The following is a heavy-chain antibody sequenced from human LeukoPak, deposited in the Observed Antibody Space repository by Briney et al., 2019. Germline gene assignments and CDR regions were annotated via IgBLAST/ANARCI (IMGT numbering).Heavy chain of an antibody. CDR3: AKDFFGSGWYNYFDP. Sequence: GGSLRLSCAASGFTSSSYSMNWVRQVPGKGLEWVSYISSSSIYIYYADSMKGRFTISRDNAKNSLYLQMNSLRAEDTAVYYCAKDFFGSGWYNYFDPWGQGTLVAVSS. CDR1: GFTSSSYS. CDR2: ISSSSIYI. J-gene: IGHJ5*02. V-gene: IGHV3-21*01. D-gene: IGHD6-19*01.